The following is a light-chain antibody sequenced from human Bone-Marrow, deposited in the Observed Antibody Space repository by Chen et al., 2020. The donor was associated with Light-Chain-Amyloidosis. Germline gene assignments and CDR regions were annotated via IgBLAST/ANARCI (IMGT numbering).Light chain of an antibody. CDR3: QSYQGSSQGV. V-gene: IGLV6-57*01. J-gene: IGLJ3*02. Sequence: NFMLTQPHSVSESPGKTLIISCTRSSGSIATNYVQWYLQRPGSSPTTVIYEDDQRPSGVPDRFSGSIDRSSNSASLTISGLKTEDEADYYCQSYQGSSQGVFGGGTKLTVL. CDR1: SGSIATNY. CDR2: EDD.